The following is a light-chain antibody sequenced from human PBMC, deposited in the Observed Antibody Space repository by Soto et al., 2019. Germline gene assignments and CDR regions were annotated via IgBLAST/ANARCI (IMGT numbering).Light chain of an antibody. CDR3: QQYNSYPWT. Sequence: DIQMTQSPSTLSASVEDGITITCRASQSISNRLAWNQQKPGEAPKYLIYDASTLDSGAPSRFSGSGSGTEFTLSISSLQPDDFATYYCQQYNSYPWTFGQGTKVEI. CDR2: DAS. V-gene: IGKV1-5*01. CDR1: QSISNR. J-gene: IGKJ1*01.